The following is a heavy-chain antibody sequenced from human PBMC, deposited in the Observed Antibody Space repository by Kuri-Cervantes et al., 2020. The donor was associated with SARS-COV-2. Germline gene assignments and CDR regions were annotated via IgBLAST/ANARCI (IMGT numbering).Heavy chain of an antibody. CDR3: ARQGGYYGMDV. Sequence: GSLRLSCSVSGGSISSRSYYWGWIRQPPGKGLEWIGSIYYSGSTNYNPTLKSRVTISVDTSTNQFFLNPTSVTAADTAVYYCARQGGYYGMDVWGQGTTVTVSS. D-gene: IGHD3-22*01. J-gene: IGHJ6*02. CDR1: GGSISSRSYY. CDR2: IYYSGST. V-gene: IGHV4-39*01.